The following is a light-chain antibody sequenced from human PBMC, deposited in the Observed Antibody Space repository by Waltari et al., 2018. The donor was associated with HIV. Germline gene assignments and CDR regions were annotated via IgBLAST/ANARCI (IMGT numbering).Light chain of an antibody. Sequence: SDGMTHSPSVSVAPGHTSQISCWRHNIKHMGLQWYQQHPGQAPVLVISDYTDRPAGIPERCSGSSSGNTATLTVSMVEAGDEADYYCQLGDTSSDHPAFFGGGTKLTV. V-gene: IGLV3-21*02. CDR1: NIKHMG. CDR3: QLGDTSSDHPAF. J-gene: IGLJ2*01. CDR2: DYT.